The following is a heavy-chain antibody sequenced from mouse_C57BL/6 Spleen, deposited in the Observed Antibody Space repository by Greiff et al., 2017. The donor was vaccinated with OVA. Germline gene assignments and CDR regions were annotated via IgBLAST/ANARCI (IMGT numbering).Heavy chain of an antibody. CDR1: GFTFSDYG. Sequence: VQLKESGGGLVKPGGSLKLSCAASGFTFSDYGMHWVRQAPEKGLEWVAYISSGSSTIYYADTVKGRFTISRDNAKNSLFLQMTSLRSEDTAMYYCARNYGSSYAMDYWGQGTSVTVSS. D-gene: IGHD1-1*01. CDR2: ISSGSSTI. V-gene: IGHV5-17*01. J-gene: IGHJ4*01. CDR3: ARNYGSSYAMDY.